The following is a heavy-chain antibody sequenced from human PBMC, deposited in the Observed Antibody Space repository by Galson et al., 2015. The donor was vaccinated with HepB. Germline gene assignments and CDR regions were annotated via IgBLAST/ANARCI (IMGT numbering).Heavy chain of an antibody. CDR2: TSYDGSNK. Sequence: SLRLSCAASGFTFSSYAMHWVRQAPGKGLEWVAVTSYDGSNKYYADSVKGRFTISRDNSKNTLYLQMNSLSAEDTAVYYCAREHPPDYYDSSGDGMDVWGQGTTVTVSS. CDR3: AREHPPDYYDSSGDGMDV. V-gene: IGHV3-30-3*01. D-gene: IGHD3-22*01. CDR1: GFTFSSYA. J-gene: IGHJ6*02.